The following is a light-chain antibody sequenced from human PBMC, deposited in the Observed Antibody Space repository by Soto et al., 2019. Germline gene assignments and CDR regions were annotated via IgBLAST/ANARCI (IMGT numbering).Light chain of an antibody. J-gene: IGLJ1*01. CDR2: DVN. V-gene: IGLV2-14*01. Sequence: SALTQPASVSGSPGQSIAISCTGTSTDVGSSNYVSWYQQHPGKAPKLMIFDVNHRPSGVSDRFSGSKSGNTASLTISGLQAEDEADYYCSSHTSSGTYVFGTGTKVTVL. CDR1: STDVGSSNY. CDR3: SSHTSSGTYV.